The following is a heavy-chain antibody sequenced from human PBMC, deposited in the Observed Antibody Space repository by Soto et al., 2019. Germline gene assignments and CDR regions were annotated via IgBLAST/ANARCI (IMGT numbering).Heavy chain of an antibody. Sequence: ELQLLESGGGLVQPGASLRLSCAASGFTFSSYAMSWVRQAPGKGLEWVSAISGSGGSTYYADSVKGRFTISRDNSRNTLYRQMNSLIAEDRAVYYCARGRASAGSYGMDVWGQGTTVTVSS. CDR3: ARGRASAGSYGMDV. CDR2: ISGSGGST. CDR1: GFTFSSYA. V-gene: IGHV3-23*01. D-gene: IGHD6-13*01. J-gene: IGHJ6*02.